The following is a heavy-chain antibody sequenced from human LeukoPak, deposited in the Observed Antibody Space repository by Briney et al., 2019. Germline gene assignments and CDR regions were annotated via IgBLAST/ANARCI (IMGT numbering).Heavy chain of an antibody. J-gene: IGHJ4*02. CDR1: GFIFNNYN. D-gene: IGHD6-6*01. Sequence: PGGSLRLSCAASGFIFNNYNMNWVRQAPGKGLEWVAFIRYDGSNKYYADSVKGRFTISRDNSKNTLYLQMNSLRAEDTAVYYCASIAANYWGQGTLVTVSS. CDR2: IRYDGSNK. V-gene: IGHV3-30*02. CDR3: ASIAANY.